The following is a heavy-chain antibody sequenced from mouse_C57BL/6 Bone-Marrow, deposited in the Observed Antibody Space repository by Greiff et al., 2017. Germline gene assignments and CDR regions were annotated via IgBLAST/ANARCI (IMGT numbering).Heavy chain of an antibody. J-gene: IGHJ3*01. Sequence: QVQLQQPGAELVKPGASVKLSCQASGYTFTSYWMQWVKQRPGQGLEWIGEIDPSDSYTNYNQKFKGKATLTVDTSSSTAYMQLSSLTSEDSAVYYCARPYGNWFAYWGQGTLVTVSA. CDR3: ARPYGNWFAY. V-gene: IGHV1-50*01. CDR1: GYTFTSYW. CDR2: IDPSDSYT. D-gene: IGHD2-1*01.